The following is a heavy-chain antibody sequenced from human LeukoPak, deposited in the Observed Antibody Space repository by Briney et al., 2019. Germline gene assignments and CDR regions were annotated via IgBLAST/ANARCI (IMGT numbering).Heavy chain of an antibody. CDR3: ARAKSGSYLDAFDI. Sequence: SETLSLTCTVSGGSISSYYWSWIRQPPGKGLEWIGYIYYSGSTKYNPSLKSRVIISVDTSKNQFSLKLSSLTAADTAVYYCARAKSGSYLDAFDIWGQGTMVTVSS. CDR2: IYYSGST. V-gene: IGHV4-59*01. J-gene: IGHJ3*02. CDR1: GGSISSYY. D-gene: IGHD1-26*01.